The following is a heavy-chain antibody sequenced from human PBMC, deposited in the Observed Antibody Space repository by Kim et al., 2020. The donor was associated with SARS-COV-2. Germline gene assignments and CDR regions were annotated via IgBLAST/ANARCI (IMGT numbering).Heavy chain of an antibody. D-gene: IGHD6-6*01. CDR1: GFTFSSYS. CDR2: ISSSSSYI. V-gene: IGHV3-21*01. J-gene: IGHJ3*02. CDR3: ARARGGSSSAFDI. Sequence: GGSLRLSCAASGFTFSSYSMNWVRQAPGKGLEWVSSISSSSSYIYYADSVKGRFTISRDNAKNSLYLQMNSLRAEDTAVYYCARARGGSSSAFDIWGQGTMVTVSS.